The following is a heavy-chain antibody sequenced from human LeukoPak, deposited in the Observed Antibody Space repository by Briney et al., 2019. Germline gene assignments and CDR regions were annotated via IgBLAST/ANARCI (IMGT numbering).Heavy chain of an antibody. V-gene: IGHV3-21*01. CDR1: GFTFSSYS. Sequence: GGSLRLSCAASGFTFSSYSMNWVRQAPGKGLEWVSSISSSSSYIYYADSVKGRFTISRDNAKNSLYLQMNSLRAEDTAVYYCARGSARGGYSYGLCYFDYWGQGTLVTVSS. J-gene: IGHJ4*02. CDR2: ISSSSSYI. D-gene: IGHD5-18*01. CDR3: ARGSARGGYSYGLCYFDY.